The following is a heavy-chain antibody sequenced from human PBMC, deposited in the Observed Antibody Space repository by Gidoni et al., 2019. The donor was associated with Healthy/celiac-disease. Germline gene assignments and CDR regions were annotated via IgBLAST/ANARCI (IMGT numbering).Heavy chain of an antibody. CDR3: AKDPNSSGWYFDY. J-gene: IGHJ4*02. CDR1: GSTFSSYA. V-gene: IGHV3-23*01. D-gene: IGHD6-19*01. Sequence: EVQLLESGGGEVQPRGSLRISCAASGSTFSSYAMRWVRQAPGKGLEWFSAISGSGGSTYYADSVKGRFTISRDNSKNTLYLQMNSLRAEDTAVYYCAKDPNSSGWYFDYWGQGTLVTVSS. CDR2: ISGSGGST.